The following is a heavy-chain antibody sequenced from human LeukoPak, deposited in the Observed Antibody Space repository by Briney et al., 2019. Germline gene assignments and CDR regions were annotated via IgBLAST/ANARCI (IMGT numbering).Heavy chain of an antibody. J-gene: IGHJ4*02. CDR1: GGSISSSSYY. CDR2: MYYSGST. V-gene: IGHV4-39*07. Sequence: SETLSLTCTVSGGSISSSSYYWGWIRQPPGKGLEWIGSMYYSGSTYYNPSLKSRVTISVDTSKNQFSLKLSSVTAADTAVYYCASSLAGGVDYWGQGTLVTVSS. CDR3: ASSLAGGVDY. D-gene: IGHD2-8*02.